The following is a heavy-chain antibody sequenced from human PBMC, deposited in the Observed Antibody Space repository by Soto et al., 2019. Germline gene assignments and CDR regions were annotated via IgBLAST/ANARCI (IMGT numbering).Heavy chain of an antibody. D-gene: IGHD2-15*01. V-gene: IGHV1-69*01. CDR3: ARFRDAAATKYYYYYGMDV. J-gene: IGHJ6*02. Sequence: QVQLVQSGAEVKKPGSSVKVSCKASGGTFSSYAISWVRQAPGQGLEWMGGIIPIFGTANYAQKFQGRVTITADESTSTAEMELSSLRSEDTSVYSCARFRDAAATKYYYYYGMDVWGQGTTVTVSS. CDR1: GGTFSSYA. CDR2: IIPIFGTA.